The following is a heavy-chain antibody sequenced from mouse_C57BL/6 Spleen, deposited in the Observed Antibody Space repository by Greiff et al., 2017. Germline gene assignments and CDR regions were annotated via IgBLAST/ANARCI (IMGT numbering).Heavy chain of an antibody. CDR1: TSYG. D-gene: IGHD1-1*01. Sequence: VKLQESGAELARPGASVKLSFTSYGISWVKQRTGQGLEWIGEIYPRSGNTYYNEKFKGKATLTADKSSSTAYMELRSLTSEDSAVYFCARRLTTVVEDWYFDVWGTGTTVTVSS. CDR3: ARRLTTVVEDWYFDV. CDR2: IYPRSGNT. V-gene: IGHV1-81*01. J-gene: IGHJ1*03.